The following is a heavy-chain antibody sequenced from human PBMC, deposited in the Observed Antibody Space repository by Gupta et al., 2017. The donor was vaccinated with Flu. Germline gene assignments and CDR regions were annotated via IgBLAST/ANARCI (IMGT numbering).Heavy chain of an antibody. CDR3: NWVNTMTTMGY. D-gene: IGHD4-17*01. V-gene: IGHV3-15*01. Sequence: SGFTFVHAWMSWVRQAPGKGLEWVGRIKSKGGGGTADYGTSVKGRFTISRDDSTNTMFLQMNSLNVDDTAIYYCNWVNTMTTMGYWGQGTLVTVSS. CDR2: IKSKGGGGTA. J-gene: IGHJ4*02. CDR1: GFTFVHAW.